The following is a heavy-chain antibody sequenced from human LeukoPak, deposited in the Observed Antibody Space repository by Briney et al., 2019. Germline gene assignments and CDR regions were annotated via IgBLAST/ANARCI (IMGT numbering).Heavy chain of an antibody. V-gene: IGHV4-39*07. J-gene: IGHJ5*01. D-gene: IGHD4-23*01. CDR1: GGYIITSDHY. Sequence: SETLSLTCTVSGGYIITSDHYWGWIRQPPGKGLEWIGNIYYSGTTSTNPFFKSRVTISVDTSKNQFSLNLTSVTAADTAVYYCARDRYYSGGKNWFDSWGQGTLVTVSS. CDR3: ARDRYYSGGKNWFDS. CDR2: IYYSGTT.